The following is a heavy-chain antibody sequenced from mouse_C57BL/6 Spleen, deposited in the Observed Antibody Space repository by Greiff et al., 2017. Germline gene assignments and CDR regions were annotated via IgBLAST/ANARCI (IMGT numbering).Heavy chain of an antibody. Sequence: EVQLQQSGPELVKPGASVKISCKASGYTFTDYYMNWVKQSHGKSLEWIGDINPNNGGTSYNQKFKGKATLTVDKSSSTAYMELRSLTSEDSAVYYCARWMGGYIYYFDYWGQGTTLTVSS. J-gene: IGHJ2*01. CDR2: INPNNGGT. D-gene: IGHD2-2*01. CDR1: GYTFTDYY. CDR3: ARWMGGYIYYFDY. V-gene: IGHV1-26*01.